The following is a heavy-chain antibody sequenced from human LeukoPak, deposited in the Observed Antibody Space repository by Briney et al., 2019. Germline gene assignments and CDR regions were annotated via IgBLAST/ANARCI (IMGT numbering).Heavy chain of an antibody. V-gene: IGHV3-30*03. CDR2: ISYDGSDK. D-gene: IGHD1-1*01. CDR1: GFTFSSYG. CDR3: ARFTTGTTCDY. Sequence: GGSLRLSCAASGFTFSSYGMHWVRQAPGKGLEGVAVISYDGSDKDYADSAKGRFTIPRDNAKNSLYLQMNSLRAEDTAVYYCARFTTGTTCDYWGQGTLVTVSS. J-gene: IGHJ4*02.